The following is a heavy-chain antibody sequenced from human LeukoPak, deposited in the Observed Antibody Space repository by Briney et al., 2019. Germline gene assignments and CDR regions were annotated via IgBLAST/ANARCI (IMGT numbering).Heavy chain of an antibody. D-gene: IGHD6-19*01. J-gene: IGHJ4*02. CDR3: ARPGIAVAGEFFDY. Sequence: PGGSLRPSCAASGFTFSSYSMNWVRQAPGKGLEWVSFIRSSSSYIYYADSVKGRFTISRDNAKNSLYLQMNSLRAEDTAVYYCARPGIAVAGEFFDYWGQGTLVTVPS. CDR2: IRSSSSYI. CDR1: GFTFSSYS. V-gene: IGHV3-21*01.